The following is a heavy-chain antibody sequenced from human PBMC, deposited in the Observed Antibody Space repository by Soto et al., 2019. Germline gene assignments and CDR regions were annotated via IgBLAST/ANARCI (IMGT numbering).Heavy chain of an antibody. V-gene: IGHV1-18*01. CDR1: GYTFTSYG. CDR2: ISAYNGNT. CDR3: AGIAAAGTPPRPYFDY. D-gene: IGHD6-13*01. Sequence: ASVKVSCKASGYTFTSYGISWVRQAPGQGLEWMGWISAYNGNTNYAQKLQGRVTMTTDTSTSTAYMELRSLRSNDTAVYYWAGIAAAGTPPRPYFDYWGQGTLVTVSS. J-gene: IGHJ4*02.